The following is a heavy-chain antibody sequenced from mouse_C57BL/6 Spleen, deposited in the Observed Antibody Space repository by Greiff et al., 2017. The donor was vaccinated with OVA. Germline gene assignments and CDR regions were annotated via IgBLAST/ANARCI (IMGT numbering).Heavy chain of an antibody. Sequence: EVKLMESGGGLVKPGGSLKLSCAASGFTFSDYGMHWVRQAPKKGLEWVAYISSGSSTIYYADTVKGRFTISRDNAKNTLFLQMTSLRSEDTAMYYCARLYGPNYFDYWGQGTTLTVSS. CDR3: ARLYGPNYFDY. J-gene: IGHJ2*01. CDR1: GFTFSDYG. CDR2: ISSGSSTI. D-gene: IGHD1-2*01. V-gene: IGHV5-17*01.